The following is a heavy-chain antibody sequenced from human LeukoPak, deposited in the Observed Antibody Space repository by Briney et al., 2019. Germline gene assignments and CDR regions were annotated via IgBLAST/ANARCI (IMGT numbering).Heavy chain of an antibody. CDR3: ARARRSGTHKDFDY. V-gene: IGHV3-21*01. CDR2: ISSSSSYI. J-gene: IGHJ4*02. CDR1: GFTFSSYS. Sequence: GGSLRLSCAASGFTFSSYSMNWVRQAPGKGLEWVSSISSSSSYIYYADSVKGRFTISRDNAKNSLYLQMNSLRAEDTAVYYCARARRSGTHKDFDYWGQGTLVTVSS. D-gene: IGHD3-3*01.